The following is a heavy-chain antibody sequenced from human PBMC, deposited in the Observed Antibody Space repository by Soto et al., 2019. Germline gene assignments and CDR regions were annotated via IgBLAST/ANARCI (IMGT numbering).Heavy chain of an antibody. J-gene: IGHJ4*02. Sequence: QVQLVESGGGVVQPGRSMRLSCAATGFTFSSYGMHWDRQAPGKGLEWWAVISYDGSNKYYADSVEGRFTISRDNSKNTLYLQLNSLRAEDTGVSYCANGDVYGWGSYPPFYYWVRGTMV. D-gene: IGHD3-16*02. V-gene: IGHV3-30*18. CDR2: ISYDGSNK. CDR3: ANGDVYGWGSYPPFYY. CDR1: GFTFSSYG.